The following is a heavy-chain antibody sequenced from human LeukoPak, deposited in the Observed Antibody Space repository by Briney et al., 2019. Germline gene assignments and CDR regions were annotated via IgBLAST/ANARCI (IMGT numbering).Heavy chain of an antibody. D-gene: IGHD1-26*01. CDR3: ARAFEVGLSPYYFDY. J-gene: IGHJ4*02. CDR2: IYYSGST. CDR1: GGSISSYY. Sequence: PSETLSLTCTVSGGSISSYYWSWIRQPPGKGLEWIGYIYYSGSTNYNPSLKSRVTISIDTSKNQFSLKLSSVTAADTAVYYCARAFEVGLSPYYFDYWGQGTLVTVSS. V-gene: IGHV4-59*01.